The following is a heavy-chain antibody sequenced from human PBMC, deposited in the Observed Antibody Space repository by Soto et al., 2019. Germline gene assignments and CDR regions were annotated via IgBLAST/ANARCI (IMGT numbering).Heavy chain of an antibody. CDR3: ARTYYDFWSGYFRHYGMDV. CDR1: GGSISSGGYY. D-gene: IGHD3-3*01. J-gene: IGHJ6*02. V-gene: IGHV4-31*03. CDR2: IYYSGST. Sequence: SETLSLTCTVSGGSISSGGYYWSWIRQHPGKGLEWIGYIYYSGSTYYNPSLKSRVTISVDTSKNQFSLRLSSVTAADTAVYYCARTYYDFWSGYFRHYGMDVWGQGTTVTVSS.